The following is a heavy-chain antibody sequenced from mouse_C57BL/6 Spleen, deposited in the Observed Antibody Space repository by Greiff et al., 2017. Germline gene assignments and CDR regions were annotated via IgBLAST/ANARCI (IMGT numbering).Heavy chain of an antibody. CDR3: ARVGVYYGSSDY. CDR2: ISYDGSN. V-gene: IGHV3-6*01. CDR1: GYSITSGYY. Sequence: EVKVEESGPGLVKPSQSLSLTCSVTGYSITSGYYWNWIRQFPGNKLEWMGYISYDGSNNYDPSLKNRISITRDTSKNQFFLKLNSVTTEDTATYYCARVGVYYGSSDYWGQGTTLTVSS. D-gene: IGHD1-1*01. J-gene: IGHJ2*01.